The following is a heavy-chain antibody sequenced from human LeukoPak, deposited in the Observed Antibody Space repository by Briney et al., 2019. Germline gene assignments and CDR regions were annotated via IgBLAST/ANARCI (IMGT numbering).Heavy chain of an antibody. D-gene: IGHD2-21*01. CDR3: ARDLYCGTGTYCDY. CDR2: IYYSGTT. CDR1: GGSISNYY. V-gene: IGHV4-59*01. J-gene: IGHJ4*02. Sequence: PSETLSLTCTVSGGSISNYYWSWIRQPPGKGPEWIGYIYYSGTTTYNPSLRSRVTISVDTSKNQFSLKLSSVTAADTAVYFCARDLYCGTGTYCDYWGQGTLVTVSS.